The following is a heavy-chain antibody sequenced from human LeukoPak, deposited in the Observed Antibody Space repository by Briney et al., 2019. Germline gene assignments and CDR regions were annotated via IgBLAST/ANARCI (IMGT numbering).Heavy chain of an antibody. J-gene: IGHJ4*02. D-gene: IGHD2-2*01. V-gene: IGHV3-23*01. CDR1: GISLSNYA. CDR2: ISERGGTT. Sequence: GVSLRLSCVVSGISLSNYAMSWVRQAPGKGLEWVSYISERGGTTTYADSVKGRFTISRDNSLNTLNLQMSSLRAEDTAVYYCAKDRCSSTSCYLFDYWGQGTLIPVSS. CDR3: AKDRCSSTSCYLFDY.